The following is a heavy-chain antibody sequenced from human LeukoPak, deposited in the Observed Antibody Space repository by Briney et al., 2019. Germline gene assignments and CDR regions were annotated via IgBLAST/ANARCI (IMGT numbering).Heavy chain of an antibody. Sequence: SETLSLTCTVSGGSISSHYWSWTRQPPGKGLEWIGYIYYSGSTNYNPSLKSRVTISVDTSKNQFSLKLSSVTAADTAVYYCARLREYYDFWSGYYTPSYFDYWGQGTLVTVSS. V-gene: IGHV4-59*11. CDR2: IYYSGST. D-gene: IGHD3-3*01. CDR3: ARLREYYDFWSGYYTPSYFDY. J-gene: IGHJ4*02. CDR1: GGSISSHY.